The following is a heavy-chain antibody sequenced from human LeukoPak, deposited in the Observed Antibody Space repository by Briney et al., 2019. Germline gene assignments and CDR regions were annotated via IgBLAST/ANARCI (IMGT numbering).Heavy chain of an antibody. D-gene: IGHD2-15*01. V-gene: IGHV4-39*01. CDR3: ARHGRCSSGGCYPSSTKYNWFDP. J-gene: IGHJ5*02. CDR1: GGPISTSSYY. CDR2: IYYSGST. Sequence: KPSETLSLTCTVSGGPISTSSYYWGWIRQPPGEGLEWIGNIYYSGSTYYNPSLKSRVTISIDTSKNQFSMKLTSVAAAYTAVYYCARHGRCSSGGCYPSSTKYNWFDPWGQGTLVTVSS.